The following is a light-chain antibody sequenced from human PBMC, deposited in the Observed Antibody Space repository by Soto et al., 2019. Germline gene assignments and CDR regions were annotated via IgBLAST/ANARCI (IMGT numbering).Light chain of an antibody. V-gene: IGLV2-14*01. CDR3: SSYTSSSTDL. Sequence: QSALTQPASVSGSPGQSITISCTGTSSDVGDYNYVSWYQQHPGKAPKLMIYDVINRPSGVSNRFSGSKSGNTASLTISGLQAEDEADYYCSSYTSSSTDLFGTGTKVTVL. CDR1: SSDVGDYNY. J-gene: IGLJ1*01. CDR2: DVI.